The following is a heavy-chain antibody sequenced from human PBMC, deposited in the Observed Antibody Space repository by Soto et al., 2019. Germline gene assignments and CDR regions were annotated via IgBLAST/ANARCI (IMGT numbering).Heavy chain of an antibody. CDR3: ARFGSGSYRRVYYYYGMDV. Sequence: GGSLRLSCAASGFTVSSNYMSWVRQAPGKGLEWVSVIYSGGSTYYADSVKGRFTISRDNSKNTLYLQMNSLRAEDTAVYYCARFGSGSYRRVYYYYGMDVWGQGTTVTVSS. J-gene: IGHJ6*02. CDR1: GFTVSSNY. D-gene: IGHD1-26*01. V-gene: IGHV3-53*01. CDR2: IYSGGST.